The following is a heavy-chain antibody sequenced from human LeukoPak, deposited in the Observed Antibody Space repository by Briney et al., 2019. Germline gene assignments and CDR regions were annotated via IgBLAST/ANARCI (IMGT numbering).Heavy chain of an antibody. CDR2: ISYDGSNK. CDR3: AKDSRYYYAGGWFDP. CDR1: GFTFSSYA. Sequence: GRSLRLSCAASGFTFSSYAMHWVRQAPGKGLEWVAVISYDGSNKYYADSVKGRFTISRDNSKNSLYLQMNSLRAEDTALYYCAKDSRYYYAGGWFDPWGQGTLVTVSS. D-gene: IGHD3-10*01. V-gene: IGHV3-30-3*01. J-gene: IGHJ5*02.